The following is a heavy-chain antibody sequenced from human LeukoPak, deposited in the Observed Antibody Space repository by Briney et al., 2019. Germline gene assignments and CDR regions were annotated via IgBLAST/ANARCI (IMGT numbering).Heavy chain of an antibody. V-gene: IGHV1-69*13. CDR1: GGTFSSYA. J-gene: IGHJ6*02. Sequence: EASVKVSCKASGGTFSSYAISWVRQAPGQGLEWMGGIIPIFGTANYAQKFQGRVTITADESTSTAYMELSSLRSEDTAVYYCARAQYYDFWSGYYESLDYYGMDVWGQGTTVTVSS. CDR2: IIPIFGTA. D-gene: IGHD3-3*01. CDR3: ARAQYYDFWSGYYESLDYYGMDV.